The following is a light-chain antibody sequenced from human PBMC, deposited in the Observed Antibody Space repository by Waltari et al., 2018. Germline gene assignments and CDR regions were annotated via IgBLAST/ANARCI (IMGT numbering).Light chain of an antibody. V-gene: IGKV3-20*01. Sequence: EIVLTQSPGTLSLSPGERATLSCRASQSVRGSLAWYQQKAGQAPRLLIYGASSRATGIPDRFSGSGSGTDFSLTISRRVPEDFAVYYCQHYVRLPATFGQGTKVEIK. CDR2: GAS. CDR3: QHYVRLPAT. J-gene: IGKJ1*01. CDR1: QSVRGS.